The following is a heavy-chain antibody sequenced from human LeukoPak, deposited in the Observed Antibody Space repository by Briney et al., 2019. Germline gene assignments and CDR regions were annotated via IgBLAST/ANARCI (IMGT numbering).Heavy chain of an antibody. CDR2: IYYSGST. CDR1: GDSIGSYF. J-gene: IGHJ4*02. D-gene: IGHD2-15*01. CDR3: ARTYCRGGSCHFDY. V-gene: IGHV4-59*08. Sequence: SETLSLTCTVSGDSIGSYFWTWIRQPPGKGLEWIGYIYYSGSTDSNPSLKSRVTISVDTSKNQISLKLSSVTAADKAVYYCARTYCRGGSCHFDYWGQGTLVTVSS.